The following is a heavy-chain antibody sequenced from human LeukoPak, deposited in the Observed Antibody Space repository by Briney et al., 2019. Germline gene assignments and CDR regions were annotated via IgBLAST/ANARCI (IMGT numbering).Heavy chain of an antibody. V-gene: IGHV3-7*05. CDR1: GFPFSSYW. D-gene: IGHD1-14*01. CDR3: ARTLRLGTHRASGI. Sequence: GGSLRLSCVVSGFPFSSYWMNWVRQAPGKGLEWVANIHEDGSDKYYVDSVKGRFTISRDNAKNSLYLQMNSLRAEDTALYYCARTLRLGTHRASGIWGRGPVVTVSS. J-gene: IGHJ3*02. CDR2: IHEDGSDK.